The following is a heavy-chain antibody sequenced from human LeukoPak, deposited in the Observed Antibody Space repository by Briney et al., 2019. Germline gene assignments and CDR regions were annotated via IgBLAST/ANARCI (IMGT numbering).Heavy chain of an antibody. Sequence: SETLSLTCTVSGGSISSSTFYWGWIRQPPGKGLEWIGSLYYSGSTYYNPSLKSRVTISVDTSKNQFSLKLSSVTAADTAVYYCARSTYYYDSSGYDYWGQGTLVTVSS. D-gene: IGHD3-22*01. J-gene: IGHJ4*02. V-gene: IGHV4-39*01. CDR1: GGSISSSTFY. CDR3: ARSTYYYDSSGYDY. CDR2: LYYSGST.